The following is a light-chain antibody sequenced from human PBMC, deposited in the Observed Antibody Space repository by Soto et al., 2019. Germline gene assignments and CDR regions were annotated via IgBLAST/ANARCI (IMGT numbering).Light chain of an antibody. CDR2: DAS. CDR1: QSISNW. V-gene: IGKV1-5*01. Sequence: DIQMTQSPSTLSASVGDRVTITCRASQSISNWLAWYQQKPGKAPKVLIYDASTLESGVPSRFSGSGSGTEFTLTISSLQPEDFATYYCQQANSFPRTFGQGTKVDIK. J-gene: IGKJ1*01. CDR3: QQANSFPRT.